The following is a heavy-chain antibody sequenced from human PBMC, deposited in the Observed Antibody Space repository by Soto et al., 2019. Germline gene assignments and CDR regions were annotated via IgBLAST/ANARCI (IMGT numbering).Heavy chain of an antibody. CDR3: ARDLQSATMNRGVPVAYHSFDP. J-gene: IGHJ5*02. D-gene: IGHD3-10*01. CDR1: GGSTSDNF. Sequence: PSETLSLTCTVSGGSTSDNFWTWIRQPAGKGLEWIGRIHGSGSTSYNPSLKTRLTMSVDTSNNQISLSLRSVTAADTAVHYCARDLQSATMNRGVPVAYHSFDPWGHGTLVTVSS. V-gene: IGHV4-4*07. CDR2: IHGSGST.